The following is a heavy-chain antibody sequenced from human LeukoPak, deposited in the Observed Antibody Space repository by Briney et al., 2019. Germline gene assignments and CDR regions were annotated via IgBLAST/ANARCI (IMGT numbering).Heavy chain of an antibody. V-gene: IGHV3-7*01. J-gene: IGHJ4*02. Sequence: GGSLRLSCAASGFTFSSRWMGWVRQAPGKGLEWVANIRNDGLTQYYLDSVKGRFTISRDNAKDSLSLQMNSLRAEDTAIYFCARHGDYCFDLWGQGTLVTVSS. CDR2: IRNDGLTQ. CDR3: ARHGDYCFDL. D-gene: IGHD4-17*01. CDR1: GFTFSSRW.